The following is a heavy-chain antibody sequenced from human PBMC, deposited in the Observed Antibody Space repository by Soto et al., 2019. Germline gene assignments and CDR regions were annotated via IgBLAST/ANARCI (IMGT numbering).Heavy chain of an antibody. J-gene: IGHJ6*02. V-gene: IGHV1-18*01. CDR2: ISAYNGNT. D-gene: IGHD3-22*01. CDR1: GYTFTSYG. CDR3: ARGHLYYDSSGYPIYYYYGMDV. Sequence: ASVKVSCKASGYTFTSYGISWVRQAPGQGLEWMGWISAYNGNTNYAQKLQGRVTMTTDTSTSTAYMELRSLRSDDTAVYYCARGHLYYDSSGYPIYYYYGMDVWGQGTTVTVSS.